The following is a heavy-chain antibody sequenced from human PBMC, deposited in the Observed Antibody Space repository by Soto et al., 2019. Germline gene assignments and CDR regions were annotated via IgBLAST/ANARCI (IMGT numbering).Heavy chain of an antibody. J-gene: IGHJ4*02. CDR2: ISSDGSRT. CDR3: ARVYSSLSSYDY. CDR1: GFPFSTFW. V-gene: IGHV3-74*01. D-gene: IGHD5-18*01. Sequence: HPGGSLRLSCAASGFPFSTFWMHLVRQAPGKGLVWVSRISSDGSRTSYADSVKGRFTISRDNAKNTLYLQMNSLRAEDTAIYYCARVYSSLSSYDYWGQGTLVTVSS.